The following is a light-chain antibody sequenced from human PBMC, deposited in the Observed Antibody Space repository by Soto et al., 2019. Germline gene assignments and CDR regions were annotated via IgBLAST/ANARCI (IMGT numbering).Light chain of an antibody. CDR1: QDISNF. CDR2: DAS. Sequence: DIQMTQSPSSLSASVGDRVTITCQASQDISNFLNWYQHKPGKAPKLLIYDASKLETGVPSRLSGSGSGTDFTLTISSLQPEDIATYYCQQYDNFPLTFGGGTRVEIK. J-gene: IGKJ4*01. CDR3: QQYDNFPLT. V-gene: IGKV1-33*01.